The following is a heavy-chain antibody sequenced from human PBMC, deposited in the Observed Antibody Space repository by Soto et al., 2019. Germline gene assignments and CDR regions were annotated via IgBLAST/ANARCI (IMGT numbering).Heavy chain of an antibody. D-gene: IGHD3-10*01. J-gene: IGHJ4*02. CDR3: TTDRDLLWFEEYYFDY. CDR1: GFTFSNAW. CDR2: IKSKTDGGTT. Sequence: GGSLRLSCAASGFTFSNAWMNWVRQAPWKGLEWVGRIKSKTDGGTTDYAAPVKGRFTISRDDSKNTLYLQMNSLKTEDTAVYYCTTDRDLLWFEEYYFDYWGQGTLVTVSS. V-gene: IGHV3-15*07.